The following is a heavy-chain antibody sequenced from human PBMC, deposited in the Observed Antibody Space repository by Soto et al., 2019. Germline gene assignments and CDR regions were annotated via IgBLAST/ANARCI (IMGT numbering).Heavy chain of an antibody. J-gene: IGHJ4*02. CDR3: ARAHQPRMGVGATTAFDY. CDR2: INPNSGGT. V-gene: IGHV1-2*04. CDR1: GYTFTGYY. Sequence: ASVKVSCKASGYTFTGYYMHWVRQAPGQGLEWMGWINPNSGGTNYAQKFQGWVTMTRDTSISTAYMELSRLRSDDTAVYYCARAHQPRMGVGATTAFDYWGQGTLVTVSS. D-gene: IGHD1-26*01.